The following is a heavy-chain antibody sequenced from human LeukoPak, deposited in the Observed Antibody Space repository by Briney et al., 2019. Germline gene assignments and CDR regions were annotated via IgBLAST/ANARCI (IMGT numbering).Heavy chain of an antibody. V-gene: IGHV3-23*01. CDR1: GFTFSSYG. Sequence: GGSLRLSCAASGFTFSSYGMSWVRQAPGKGLEWVSAISGSGGSTYYADSVKGRFTISRDNSTNTLYLQMNSLRAEDTAVYYCAKPVTPHADAFDIWGQGTMVTVSS. CDR2: ISGSGGST. J-gene: IGHJ3*02. D-gene: IGHD3-16*02. CDR3: AKPVTPHADAFDI.